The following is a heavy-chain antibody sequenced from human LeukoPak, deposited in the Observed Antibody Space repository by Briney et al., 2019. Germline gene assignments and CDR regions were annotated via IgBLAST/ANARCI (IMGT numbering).Heavy chain of an antibody. CDR2: ISAYNGNT. CDR3: ASGKGMYYYYGMDV. CDR1: GYTFTSYG. Sequence: ASVKVSCKASGYTFTSYGISWVRQAPGQGLEWMGWISAYNGNTNYAQKLQGRVTMTTDTSTSTAYMELRSLRSDDTAVYYCASGKGMYYYYGMDVWGQGTTVTVSS. J-gene: IGHJ6*02. D-gene: IGHD6-13*01. V-gene: IGHV1-18*01.